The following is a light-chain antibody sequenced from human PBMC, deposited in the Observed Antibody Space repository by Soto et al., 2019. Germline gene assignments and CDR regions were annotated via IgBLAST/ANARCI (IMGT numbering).Light chain of an antibody. CDR1: QSLLHITGETF. J-gene: IGKJ5*01. CDR3: MQSTQLPPT. CDR2: EVS. Sequence: DVVMTQTPLSLPAAPGQPASISCESSQSLLHITGETFLFWYLQKPGQSPQLLIYEVSTRVSGVPDRFSGSGSGTDFTLEISRVETDDVGIYYCMQSTQLPPTFGQGTRLEIK. V-gene: IGKV2D-29*02.